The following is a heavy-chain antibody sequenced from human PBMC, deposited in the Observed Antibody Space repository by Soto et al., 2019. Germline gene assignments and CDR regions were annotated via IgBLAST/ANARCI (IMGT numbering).Heavy chain of an antibody. V-gene: IGHV1-24*01. CDR3: ATGVGATTLFDY. D-gene: IGHD1-26*01. CDR1: GYTLTELS. Sequence: ASVKVSCKVSGYTLTELSMHWVRQAPGKGLEWMGGFDPEDGETIYAQKFQGRVTMTEDTSTDTAYMELSSLRSEDTAVYYCATGVGATTLFDYWGQGTQVTVSS. J-gene: IGHJ4*02. CDR2: FDPEDGET.